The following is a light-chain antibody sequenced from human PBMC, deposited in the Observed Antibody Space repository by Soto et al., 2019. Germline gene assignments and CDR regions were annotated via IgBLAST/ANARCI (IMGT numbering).Light chain of an antibody. CDR1: QTISSW. Sequence: DIQMTQSPSTLSVSVGDRGTITCRASQTISSWLAWYQQKPGKAPKLLIYKASTLTSGVPSRFSGSGSGTEFTLTISSLQPDDFATYYCQPFAFGQGTKVDI. CDR3: QPFA. CDR2: KAS. V-gene: IGKV1-5*03. J-gene: IGKJ1*01.